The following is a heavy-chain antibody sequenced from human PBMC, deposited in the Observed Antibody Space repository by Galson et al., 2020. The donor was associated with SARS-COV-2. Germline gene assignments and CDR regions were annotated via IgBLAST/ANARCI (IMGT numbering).Heavy chain of an antibody. V-gene: IGHV4-4*07. CDR1: SGSISDYY. J-gene: IGHJ4*02. D-gene: IGHD5-18*01. CDR3: ARDLDYNYGQRGFDY. CDR2: IHTRGDP. Sequence: ETSETLSLTCPVSSGSISDYYWSWIRQPAGKGLEWIGRIHTRGDPNYNPSLKSRVTMSVDTSKNHFSLKLSSVTAADTAVYYCARDLDYNYGQRGFDYWGQGTLVTVSS.